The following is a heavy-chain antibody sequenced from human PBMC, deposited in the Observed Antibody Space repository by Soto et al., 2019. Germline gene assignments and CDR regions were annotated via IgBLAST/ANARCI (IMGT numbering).Heavy chain of an antibody. D-gene: IGHD2-15*01. J-gene: IGHJ6*02. CDR1: GFAFSEAW. Sequence: EVQLVESGGSLVKPGGSLRLSCAASGFAFSEAWMNWVRQAPGKGLEWVGRIKTNSEGGTTDYAAPVQGRFTLSRDDSRNTLSLQMNSLKTDDTAVYYCTTGSVEGVWGQGATVTVSS. CDR2: IKTNSEGGTT. V-gene: IGHV3-15*07. CDR3: TTGSVEGV.